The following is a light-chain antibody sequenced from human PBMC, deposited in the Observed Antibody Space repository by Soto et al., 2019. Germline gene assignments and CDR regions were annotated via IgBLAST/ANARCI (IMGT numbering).Light chain of an antibody. CDR3: SSFAGTFFV. CDR1: SSDVGGYNY. V-gene: IGLV2-8*01. CDR2: EVN. J-gene: IGLJ1*01. Sequence: QSALTQPPSTSGSPGQSVTISCTGTSSDVGGYNYVSWYQQHPGKVPKVLISEVNKRPSGVPDRFSGSKSGNTASLTVSGLRADDEADYYCSSFAGTFFVFGTGTKVTVL.